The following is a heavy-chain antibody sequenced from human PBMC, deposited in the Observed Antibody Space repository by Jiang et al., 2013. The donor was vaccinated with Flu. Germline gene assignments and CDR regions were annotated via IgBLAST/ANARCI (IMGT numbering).Heavy chain of an antibody. Sequence: SRGLEWLGRTYYRSKWYNDYAVSVKSRITFNPDTSKNQFSLQLNSVTPEDTAVYYCARSMGPNLPFDYWGQGTLVTVSS. D-gene: IGHD1-26*01. J-gene: IGHJ4*02. CDR2: TYYRSKWYN. V-gene: IGHV6-1*01. CDR3: ARSMGPNLPFDY.